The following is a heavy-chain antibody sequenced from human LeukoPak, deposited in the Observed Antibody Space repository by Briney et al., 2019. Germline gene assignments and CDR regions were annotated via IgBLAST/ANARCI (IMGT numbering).Heavy chain of an antibody. CDR3: ARDITDRDGYYDY. CDR1: GFTFDDYA. V-gene: IGHV3-9*01. D-gene: IGHD1-14*01. CDR2: ISWNSGSI. Sequence: GGSLRLSCAASGFTFDDYAMHWVRQAPGKGLEWVSGISWNSGSIGYADSVKGRFTISRDNAKNSLYLQMNSLRAEDTALYYCARDITDRDGYYDYWGQGTLVTVSS. J-gene: IGHJ4*02.